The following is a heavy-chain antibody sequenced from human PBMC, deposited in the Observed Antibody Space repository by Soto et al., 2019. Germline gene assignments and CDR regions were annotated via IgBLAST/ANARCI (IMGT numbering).Heavy chain of an antibody. J-gene: IGHJ1*01. CDR3: AVLSDSTGYYYVVN. CDR2: IYHSGST. CDR1: GGSISSSNW. D-gene: IGHD3-22*01. Sequence: ASETLSLTCAVSGGSISSSNWWSWVRQPPGKGLEWIGEIYHSGSTNYNPSLKSRVTISVDKSKNQFSLKLSSVTAADTAVYYCAVLSDSTGYYYVVNWGQCTLVTVSS. V-gene: IGHV4-4*02.